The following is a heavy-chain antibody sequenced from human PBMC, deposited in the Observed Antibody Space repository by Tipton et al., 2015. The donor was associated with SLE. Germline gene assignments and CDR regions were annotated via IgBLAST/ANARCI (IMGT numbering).Heavy chain of an antibody. CDR2: ISAYNGNT. CDR3: ARVKGGEDYDILTGYCHFDY. CDR1: GYTFTSYG. J-gene: IGHJ4*02. Sequence: QVQLVQSGPEVKKPGASVKVSCKASGYTFTSYGISWVRQAPGQGLEWMGWISAYNGNTNYAQKLQGRVTMTTDTSTSTAYMELRSLRSDDTAVYYCARVKGGEDYDILTGYCHFDYWGQGTLVTVSS. V-gene: IGHV1-18*01. D-gene: IGHD3-9*01.